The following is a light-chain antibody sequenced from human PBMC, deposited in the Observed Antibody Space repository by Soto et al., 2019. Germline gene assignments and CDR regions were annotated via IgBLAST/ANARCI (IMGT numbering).Light chain of an antibody. V-gene: IGLV2-14*01. CDR3: SSYTSSTTQV. CDR1: SSDVGGYNY. J-gene: IGLJ2*01. Sequence: QSVLTQPASVSGSPGQSITISCTGTSSDVGGYNYVSWYQQHPGKAPKLMIYEVSNRPSGVSNRFSGSKSGNTASLTISGLQAEDEGDYHCSSYTSSTTQVFGGGTKLTVL. CDR2: EVS.